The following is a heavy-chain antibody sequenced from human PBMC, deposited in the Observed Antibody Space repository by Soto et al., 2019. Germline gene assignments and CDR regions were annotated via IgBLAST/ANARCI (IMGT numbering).Heavy chain of an antibody. CDR2: ISGSGGST. J-gene: IGHJ4*02. V-gene: IGHV3-23*01. D-gene: IGHD2-15*01. CDR3: AKALGYCSGGSCYYFDY. CDR1: GFTFSSYA. Sequence: EVQLLESGGGLVQPGGSLRLSCAASGFTFSSYAMSWVRQAPGKGLEWVSAISGSGGSTYYADSVKGRFTISRDNSKNPLYLQMNSLRAEDTAVYYCAKALGYCSGGSCYYFDYWGQGTLVTVSS.